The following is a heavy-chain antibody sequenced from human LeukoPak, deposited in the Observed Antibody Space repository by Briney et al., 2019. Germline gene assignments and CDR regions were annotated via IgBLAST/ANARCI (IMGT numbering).Heavy chain of an antibody. J-gene: IGHJ4*02. Sequence: SETLSLTCTVSGGSISSYYWSWIRQPPGKGLEWIGYIYYSGSTNYNPSLKSRVTISVDTSKNQFSLKLSSVTAADTAVYYCARGEGYGDYPGALDYWGQGTLVTGSS. V-gene: IGHV4-59*01. CDR1: GGSISSYY. CDR3: ARGEGYGDYPGALDY. D-gene: IGHD4-17*01. CDR2: IYYSGST.